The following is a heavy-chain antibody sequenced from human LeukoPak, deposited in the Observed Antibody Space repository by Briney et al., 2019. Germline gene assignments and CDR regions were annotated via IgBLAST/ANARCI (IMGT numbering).Heavy chain of an antibody. V-gene: IGHV3-48*01. Sequence: GGSLRLSCAASGFTFSSYSMNWVRQAPGKGLEWVSYISSSSSTIYYADSVKGRFTISRDNSKNTLYLQMNSLRAEDTAVYYCASLYSSSSPASNYYYYGMDVWGQGTTVTVSS. CDR1: GFTFSSYS. J-gene: IGHJ6*02. CDR2: ISSSSSTI. CDR3: ASLYSSSSPASNYYYYGMDV. D-gene: IGHD6-6*01.